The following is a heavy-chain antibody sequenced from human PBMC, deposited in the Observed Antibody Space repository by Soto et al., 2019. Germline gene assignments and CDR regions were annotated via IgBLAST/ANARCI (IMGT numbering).Heavy chain of an antibody. CDR3: ASGIIQLLTV. V-gene: IGHV3-72*01. CDR1: GFSVSDHF. CDR2: IRNRASGDTT. D-gene: IGHD2-2*01. Sequence: VQLVESGGGSVQPGGPLRLSCTASGFSVSDHFMNWVRKTPGKGLEWIGQIRNRASGDTTFYAASVKSRFTVCGVASRNSLYLHRSSLKTEVTAVYYCASGIIQLLTVWSQGNMV. J-gene: IGHJ4*02.